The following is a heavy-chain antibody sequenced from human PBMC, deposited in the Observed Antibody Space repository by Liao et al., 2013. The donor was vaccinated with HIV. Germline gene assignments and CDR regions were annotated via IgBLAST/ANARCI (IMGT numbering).Heavy chain of an antibody. CDR2: IYYSGST. CDR1: GGSISSSRYY. CDR3: ARSFRLAGSFDY. Sequence: QVQLQESGPGLVKPSETLSLTCTVSGGSISSSRYYWVWIRQPPGKGLEWIGSIYYSGSTYYNPSLKSRVTISVDTSKNQFSLKLSSVTAADTAVYYCARSFRLAGSFDYWGQGTLVTVSS. J-gene: IGHJ4*02. V-gene: IGHV4-39*07. D-gene: IGHD3-3*02.